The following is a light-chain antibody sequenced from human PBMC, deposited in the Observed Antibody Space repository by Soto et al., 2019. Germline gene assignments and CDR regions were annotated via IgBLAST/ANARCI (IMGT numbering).Light chain of an antibody. V-gene: IGKV3-20*01. CDR3: QHYGNSPYT. Sequence: EIVLTQSAGTLSLSPGERATLSCRASQSVSSSFLAWSQQKPVQAPRLLMYGASSRTTGIPDRFRGTGSGTDFTLTISRLEPEDFAVYDCQHYGNSPYTFGLGTKLEIK. J-gene: IGKJ2*01. CDR2: GAS. CDR1: QSVSSSF.